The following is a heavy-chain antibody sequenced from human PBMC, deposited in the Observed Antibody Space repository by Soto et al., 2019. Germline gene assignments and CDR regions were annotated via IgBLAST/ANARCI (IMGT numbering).Heavy chain of an antibody. V-gene: IGHV4-39*01. D-gene: IGHD2-15*01. CDR3: ARHTPAISISDH. Sequence: QLQLQESGPGLVKPSETLSLTCTVSGGSISSSSYYWGWIRQPPGKGLEWIGSIYYSGSTYYNPSTKSRATISVDTSKNPFSLKLSSVSAADTAVYYCARHTPAISISDHWGQGTLVTVSS. CDR1: GGSISSSSYY. J-gene: IGHJ4*02. CDR2: IYYSGST.